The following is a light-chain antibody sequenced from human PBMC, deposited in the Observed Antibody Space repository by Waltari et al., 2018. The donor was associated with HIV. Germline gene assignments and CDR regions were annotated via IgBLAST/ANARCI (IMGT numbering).Light chain of an antibody. Sequence: QSALTHPRSVSGSPGQSVTISCTGTSSAVGGYTLVSWYQHHPGKAPKLVISDVTNRPSGVPDRFSGSKSGNTASLTISGLQAEDEADYYCCSYSGSGTLYVFGTGTEVTVL. CDR3: CSYSGSGTLYV. CDR2: DVT. CDR1: SSAVGGYTL. J-gene: IGLJ1*01. V-gene: IGLV2-11*01.